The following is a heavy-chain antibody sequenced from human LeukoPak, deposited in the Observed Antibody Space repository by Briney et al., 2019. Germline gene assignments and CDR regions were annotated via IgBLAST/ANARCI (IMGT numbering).Heavy chain of an antibody. CDR3: ARYSAGGITVATLRLPFDI. D-gene: IGHD5-12*01. Sequence: KPSETLSLTCSVSGGSIRSYYWSWMRQTPGKGLECIGYIYYSGSTNYNPSLQSRVTLSVDTSKSQFSLKLSSVTAADTALYYCARYSAGGITVATLRLPFDIWSQATLVTVSS. CDR1: GGSIRSYY. J-gene: IGHJ3*02. V-gene: IGHV4-59*01. CDR2: IYYSGST.